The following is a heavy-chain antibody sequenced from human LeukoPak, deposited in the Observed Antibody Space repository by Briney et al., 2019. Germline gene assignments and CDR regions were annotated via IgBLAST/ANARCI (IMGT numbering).Heavy chain of an antibody. D-gene: IGHD4-17*01. CDR2: ISGSGGST. CDR3: AKDRSFDDYGDYFDY. V-gene: IGHV3-23*01. CDR1: GFTFSSYG. Sequence: PGGSLRLSCAASGFTFSSYGMSWVRQAPGKGLEWVSAISGSGGSTYYADSVKGRFTISRDNSKNTLYLQMNSLRAEDTAVYYCAKDRSFDDYGDYFDYWGQGILVTVSS. J-gene: IGHJ4*02.